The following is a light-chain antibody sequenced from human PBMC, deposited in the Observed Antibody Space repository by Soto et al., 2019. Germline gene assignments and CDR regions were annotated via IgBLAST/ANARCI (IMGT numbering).Light chain of an antibody. CDR3: SSYSSSSTLVI. V-gene: IGLV2-14*03. CDR2: DVN. Sequence: QSALTQPASVSGSPGQSITISCTGTINDVGGYNYVSWYQQHPGKAPKLMIYDVNNRPSGVSDRFSGSKSGNAASLTISGLQAEDEADYYCSSYSSSSTLVIFGGGTQLTVL. CDR1: INDVGGYNY. J-gene: IGLJ7*01.